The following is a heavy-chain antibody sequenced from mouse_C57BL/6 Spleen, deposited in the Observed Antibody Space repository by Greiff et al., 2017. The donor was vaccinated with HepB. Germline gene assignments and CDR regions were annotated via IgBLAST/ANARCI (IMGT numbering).Heavy chain of an antibody. V-gene: IGHV1-72*01. CDR3: ARQDYRYFDV. J-gene: IGHJ1*03. CDR1: GYTFTSYW. Sequence: VQLQQPGAELVKPGASVKLSCKASGYTFTSYWMHWVKQRPGRGLEWIGRIDPNRGGTKYNEKFKSKATLTVDKPSSTAYMQLSSLTSEDSAVYYCARQDYRYFDVWGTGTTVTVSS. CDR2: IDPNRGGT.